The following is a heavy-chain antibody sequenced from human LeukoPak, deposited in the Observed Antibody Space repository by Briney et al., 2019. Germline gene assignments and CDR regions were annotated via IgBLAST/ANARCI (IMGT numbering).Heavy chain of an antibody. J-gene: IGHJ4*02. CDR2: INPNDGGA. V-gene: IGHV1-2*02. Sequence: GASVKVSCKASGYTFTACYLHWVRQAPGQGLEWMAWINPNDGGATYAQMFQVRVTMTRDTSISTAYMELTSLTPDDTAVYYCARAGPEQFGGYSAMNSWGQGTLVTVSS. CDR3: ARAGPEQFGGYSAMNS. D-gene: IGHD4-23*01. CDR1: GYTFTACY.